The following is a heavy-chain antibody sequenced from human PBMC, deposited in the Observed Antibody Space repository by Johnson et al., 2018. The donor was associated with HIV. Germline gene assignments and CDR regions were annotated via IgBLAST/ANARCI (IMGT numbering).Heavy chain of an antibody. CDR1: GFTFSSYG. J-gene: IGHJ3*02. D-gene: IGHD7-27*01. V-gene: IGHV3-30*02. CDR2: IRYDGSNN. CDR3: GMSGVEDAAFDI. Sequence: QVQLVESGGGVVQPGGSLRLSCAASGFTFSSYGMHWVRQAPGKGLAWVAFIRYDGSNNYYEDSVKGRFTISRDNSKNTLYLQMNSLRAEDTAVFYCGMSGVEDAAFDIWGQGTMVTVSS.